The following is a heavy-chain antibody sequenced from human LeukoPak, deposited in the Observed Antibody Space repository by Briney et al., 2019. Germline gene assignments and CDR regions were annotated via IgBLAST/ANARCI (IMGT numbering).Heavy chain of an antibody. J-gene: IGHJ4*02. CDR3: ARARRGYFDY. CDR1: GFTFSSYW. Sequence: GGSLRLSCAASGFTFSSYWTHWVRQAPGKGLVWVSRINSDGSSTSYADSVKGRFTIPGDNAKNTLYLQMNSLGAEDTAVYYCARARRGYFDYWGQGTLVTVSS. CDR2: INSDGSST. V-gene: IGHV3-74*01. D-gene: IGHD3-16*01.